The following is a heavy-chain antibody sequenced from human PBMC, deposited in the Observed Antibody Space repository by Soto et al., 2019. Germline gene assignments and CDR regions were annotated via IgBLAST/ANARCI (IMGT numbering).Heavy chain of an antibody. Sequence: SETLSLTCTVPGDSIRSYYCTFIRQPPGKGLELIGYIYYSGSTRYNPSLKSRVTISVDMSKNQFSLKLSSVIAADTAVYYCARAYGGFDNGLDVWGQGTAVTVSS. V-gene: IGHV4-59*01. CDR3: ARAYGGFDNGLDV. CDR1: GDSIRSYY. CDR2: IYYSGST. D-gene: IGHD5-12*01. J-gene: IGHJ6*02.